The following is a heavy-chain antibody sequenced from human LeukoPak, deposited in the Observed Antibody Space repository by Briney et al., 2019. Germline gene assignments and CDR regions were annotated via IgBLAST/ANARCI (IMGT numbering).Heavy chain of an antibody. J-gene: IGHJ6*02. CDR3: AREESYYDILTGSHGMDV. Sequence: GASVKVSRKASGYTFTSYGISWVRQAPGQGLEWMGWISAYNGNTNYAQKLQGRVTMTTDTSTSTAYMELRSLRSDDTAVYYCAREESYYDILTGSHGMDVWGQGTTVTVSS. CDR1: GYTFTSYG. V-gene: IGHV1-18*01. CDR2: ISAYNGNT. D-gene: IGHD3-9*01.